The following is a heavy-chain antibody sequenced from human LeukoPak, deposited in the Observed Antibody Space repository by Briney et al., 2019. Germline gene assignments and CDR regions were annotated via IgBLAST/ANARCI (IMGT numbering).Heavy chain of an antibody. CDR2: INPNSGGT. CDR1: GYTFTGYY. CDR3: ARGDSGWRGGLNVYVDY. V-gene: IGHV1-2*02. Sequence: GASVKVSCKASGYTFTGYYMHWVRQAPGQGLEWMGWINPNSGGTNYAQKFQGRVTMTRDTSISTAYMELSRLRSDDTAVYFCARGDSGWRGGLNVYVDYWGQGTLVTVSS. D-gene: IGHD6-19*01. J-gene: IGHJ4*02.